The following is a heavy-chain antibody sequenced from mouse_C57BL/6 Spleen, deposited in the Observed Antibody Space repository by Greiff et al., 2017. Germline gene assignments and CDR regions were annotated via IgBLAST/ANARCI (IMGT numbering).Heavy chain of an antibody. J-gene: IGHJ2*01. CDR2: INPNNGGT. V-gene: IGHV1-22*01. CDR3: ARETVVATDFDY. CDR1: GYTFTDYN. D-gene: IGHD1-1*01. Sequence: VQLQQSGPELVKPGASVKMSCKASGYTFTDYNMHWVKQSHGKSLEWIGYINPNNGGTSYNQKFKGKATLTVNKSSSTAYMELRSLTSEDSAVYYCARETVVATDFDYWGQGTTLTVSS.